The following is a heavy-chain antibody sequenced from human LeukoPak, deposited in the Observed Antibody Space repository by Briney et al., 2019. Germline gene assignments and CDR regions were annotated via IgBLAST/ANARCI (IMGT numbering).Heavy chain of an antibody. V-gene: IGHV3-30*02. CDR1: GFTFSTYG. J-gene: IGHJ4*02. CDR2: IRYDGSNK. Sequence: PGGSLRLSCEASGFTFSTYGMHWVRQAPGKGLEWVAFIRYDGSNKYYADSVKGRFTISGDNSKNTLYVQMNSLRAEDTAVYYCAKDLRGYSYGYSVDYRGQGTLVTVSS. CDR3: AKDLRGYSYGYSVDY. D-gene: IGHD5-18*01.